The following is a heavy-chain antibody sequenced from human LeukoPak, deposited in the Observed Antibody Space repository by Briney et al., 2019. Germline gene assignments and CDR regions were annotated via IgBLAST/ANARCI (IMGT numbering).Heavy chain of an antibody. V-gene: IGHV1-3*01. CDR2: INVDSGNT. CDR1: GYSFTSYA. CDR3: ARDHRANGNFVSATTFDF. J-gene: IGHJ4*02. D-gene: IGHD2/OR15-2a*01. Sequence: GASVKVSFKASGYSFTSYAMHWVRQALGQRPEWMGWINVDSGNTKYSEKFQDRVTITRDTSAGTAYVELSRLSSEDTAIYYCARDHRANGNFVSATTFDFWGQGTLVTVSS.